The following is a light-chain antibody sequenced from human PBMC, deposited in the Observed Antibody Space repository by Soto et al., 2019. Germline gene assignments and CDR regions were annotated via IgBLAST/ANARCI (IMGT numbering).Light chain of an antibody. Sequence: ERVMTQSPATLSVSPGERATLSCRASLTVNTNLAWYQQKPGQGPRLLIYGASTRATGIPARFSGSGSGTEFTLTISNLQSEDFAVYYCQQYNNWPYTFGQRTKGDIK. CDR1: LTVNTN. J-gene: IGKJ2*01. V-gene: IGKV3-15*01. CDR2: GAS. CDR3: QQYNNWPYT.